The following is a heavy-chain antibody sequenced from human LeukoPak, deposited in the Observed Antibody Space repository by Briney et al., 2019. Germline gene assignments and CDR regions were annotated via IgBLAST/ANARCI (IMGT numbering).Heavy chain of an antibody. V-gene: IGHV4-39*01. CDR1: GGSISSSSYY. Sequence: SETLSLTCTVSGGSISSSSYYWGWLRQPPGKGLEWIGSIYYSGSTYYNPSLKSRVTISVDTSKNQFSLKLSSVTAADTAVYYCARGRLRYDFWSGYYTDYFDYWGQGTLVTVSS. J-gene: IGHJ4*02. CDR2: IYYSGST. D-gene: IGHD3-3*01. CDR3: ARGRLRYDFWSGYYTDYFDY.